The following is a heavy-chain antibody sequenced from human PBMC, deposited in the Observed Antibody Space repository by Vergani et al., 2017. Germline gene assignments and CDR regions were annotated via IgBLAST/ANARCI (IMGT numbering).Heavy chain of an antibody. CDR3: ARVNTETNGHLYYYYYMDV. J-gene: IGHJ6*03. D-gene: IGHD4-11*01. CDR1: GGSFTSYH. Sequence: QVQLQQWGGGLLTPSETLSLTCVVNGGSFTSYHWTWIRQSPGEGLEWVGAIAHTGRPDYNPSLKSRLTMSVDKSRNQFSLTLNSVTATDTAIYFCARVNTETNGHLYYYYYMDVWGQGTAVTVAS. V-gene: IGHV4-34*01. CDR2: IAHTGRP.